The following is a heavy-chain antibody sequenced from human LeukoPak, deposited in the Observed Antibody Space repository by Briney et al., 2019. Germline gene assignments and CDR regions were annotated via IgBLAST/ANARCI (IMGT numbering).Heavy chain of an antibody. CDR1: GFTFGDYA. J-gene: IGHJ5*02. V-gene: IGHV3-49*03. Sequence: PGRSLRLSCTASGFTFGDYAMSWFRQAPGKGLEWVGFIRSKAYGGTTGYAASVKGRFTISRDDSKSIAYLQMNSLKTEDTAVYYCTRDGTYYDFWSGYYYNWFDPWGQGTLVTVSS. D-gene: IGHD3-3*01. CDR2: IRSKAYGGTT. CDR3: TRDGTYYDFWSGYYYNWFDP.